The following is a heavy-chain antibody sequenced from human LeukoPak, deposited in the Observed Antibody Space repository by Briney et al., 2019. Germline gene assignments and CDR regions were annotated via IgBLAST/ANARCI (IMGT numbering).Heavy chain of an antibody. CDR2: IKQDGSEK. V-gene: IGHV3-7*01. CDR1: GFTFSSYG. J-gene: IGHJ4*02. CDR3: ARDFSYVSDY. Sequence: PGGSLRLSCAASGFTFSSYGMHWVRQAPGKGLEWVANIKQDGSEKYYVDSVKGRFTISRDNAKNSLYLQMNSLRAEDTAVYYCARDFSYVSDYWGQGTLVTVSS. D-gene: IGHD2/OR15-2a*01.